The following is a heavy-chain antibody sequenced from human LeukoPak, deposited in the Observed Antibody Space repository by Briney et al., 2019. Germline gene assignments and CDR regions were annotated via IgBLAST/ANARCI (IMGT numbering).Heavy chain of an antibody. CDR2: ISESGGST. V-gene: IGHV3-23*01. D-gene: IGHD2-15*01. CDR1: GFTFSRYA. J-gene: IGHJ4*02. CDR3: AKGACSGGSCYFRPPYYPFDY. Sequence: GGSLRLSCAASGFTFSRYAMSWVRQAPGKGLEWVSVISESGGSTYYADSVKGRFTISRDNSKNTLYLQMNSLRAEDTAVYYCAKGACSGGSCYFRPPYYPFDYWGQGTLVTVSS.